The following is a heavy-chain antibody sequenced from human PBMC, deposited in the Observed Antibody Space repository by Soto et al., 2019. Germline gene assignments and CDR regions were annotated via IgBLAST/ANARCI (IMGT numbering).Heavy chain of an antibody. CDR1: GGSISSGDYY. D-gene: IGHD4-4*01. J-gene: IGHJ4*02. Sequence: PSETLSLTCTVSGGSISSGDYYWSWIRQPPGKGLEWIGSIYYSGRTYYNPSLKSRVTIFVDTSKNQFSLQLNSVTATETAVYFCARHGSTVTTARFDYWGQGTLVTVSS. CDR3: ARHGSTVTTARFDY. CDR2: IYYSGRT. V-gene: IGHV4-39*01.